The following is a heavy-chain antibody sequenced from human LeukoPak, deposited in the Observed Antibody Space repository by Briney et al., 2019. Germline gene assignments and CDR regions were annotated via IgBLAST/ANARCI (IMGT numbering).Heavy chain of an antibody. J-gene: IGHJ3*01. Sequence: GASVTVSFKASGYTFTVYYIHWVRQAPGQGLEWMGWINPNSGGTNYAQKFQGRVTMTRDTSISTAYMELSRLRSDDTAAYYCASEEDAFDVWGQGTMVTVSS. V-gene: IGHV1-2*02. CDR2: INPNSGGT. CDR1: GYTFTVYY. CDR3: ASEEDAFDV.